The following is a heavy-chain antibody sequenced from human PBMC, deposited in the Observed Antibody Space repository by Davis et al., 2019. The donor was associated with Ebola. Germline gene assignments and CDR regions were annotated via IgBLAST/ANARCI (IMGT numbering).Heavy chain of an antibody. Sequence: SVKVSCKASGGTFSSYAISWVRQAPGQGLEWMGGIIPIFGTANYAQKFQGRVTITADKSTSTAYMELSSLRSEDTAVYYCASGPYVGMARYYGMDVWGQGTTVTVSS. CDR1: GGTFSSYA. V-gene: IGHV1-69*06. D-gene: IGHD1-26*01. J-gene: IGHJ6*02. CDR3: ASGPYVGMARYYGMDV. CDR2: IIPIFGTA.